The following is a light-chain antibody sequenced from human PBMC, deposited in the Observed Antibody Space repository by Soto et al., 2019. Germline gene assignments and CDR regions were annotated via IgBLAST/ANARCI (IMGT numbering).Light chain of an antibody. Sequence: EIVLTQSPATLSLSPGERATLSCRASQSVSSFLAWYQQKPGQAPRLLIYDASNKATGTPDRFSGSGSGTDFTLTINRLEPEDFALYYCQQRSNWPVTFGQGTRLEIK. CDR2: DAS. CDR1: QSVSSF. CDR3: QQRSNWPVT. J-gene: IGKJ5*01. V-gene: IGKV3-11*01.